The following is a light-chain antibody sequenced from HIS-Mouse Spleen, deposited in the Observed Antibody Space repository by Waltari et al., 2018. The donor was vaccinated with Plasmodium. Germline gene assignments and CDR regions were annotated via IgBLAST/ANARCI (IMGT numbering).Light chain of an antibody. CDR1: QGISSY. V-gene: IGKV1-39*01. Sequence: DIQMTQSPSSLSASVGDRVPITCRASQGISSYLNWYQQKPGKAPKLLIYAASSLKSWVPSRFGGSGSSTDFTLSISSLQPEDFATYDCQQSYSTWTFGQGTKVEIK. CDR3: QQSYSTWT. J-gene: IGKJ1*01. CDR2: AAS.